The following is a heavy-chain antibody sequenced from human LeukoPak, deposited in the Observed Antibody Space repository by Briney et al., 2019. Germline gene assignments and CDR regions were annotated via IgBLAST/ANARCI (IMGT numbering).Heavy chain of an antibody. J-gene: IGHJ4*02. CDR2: IYGNDDD. CDR3: AHRRLLNGDYDY. D-gene: IGHD4-17*01. CDR1: SFSLATGEVG. V-gene: IGHV2-5*01. Sequence: GPTLLQPTPPLTLTCTFSSFSLATGEVGVGWLRQPPGKALEWLALIYGNDDDRYQPSLKSRLTITRDTSKTQVVLTMTNMDPVDTATYFCAHRRLLNGDYDYWGQGILVTVSS.